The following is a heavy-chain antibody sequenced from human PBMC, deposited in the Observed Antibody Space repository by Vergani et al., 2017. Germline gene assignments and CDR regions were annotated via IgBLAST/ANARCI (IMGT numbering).Heavy chain of an antibody. V-gene: IGHV4-61*02. CDR3: ARATGNWGSEEYYFDY. CDR2: IYTSGST. J-gene: IGHJ4*02. Sequence: QVQLQESGPGLVKPSQTLSLTCTVSGGSISSGSYYWSWIRQPAGKGLEWIGRIYTSGSTNYNPSLKSRVTISVDTSKNQFSLKLSSVTAADTAVYYCARATGNWGSEEYYFDYWGQGTLVTVSS. D-gene: IGHD7-27*01. CDR1: GGSISSGSYY.